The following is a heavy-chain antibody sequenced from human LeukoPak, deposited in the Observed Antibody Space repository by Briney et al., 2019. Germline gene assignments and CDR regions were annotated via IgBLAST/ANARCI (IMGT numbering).Heavy chain of an antibody. CDR2: IHASGDT. Sequence: SETLSLTCTVSGGSISSGRYCWSWIRQPAGKGLEWIGHIHASGDTNYNPSLKSRLTISVDTSKNQFSLKLSSVTAADTAVYYCARDRGTWNDDGFDYWGQGTLVTVSS. D-gene: IGHD1-1*01. J-gene: IGHJ4*02. V-gene: IGHV4-61*09. CDR3: ARDRGTWNDDGFDY. CDR1: GGSISSGRYC.